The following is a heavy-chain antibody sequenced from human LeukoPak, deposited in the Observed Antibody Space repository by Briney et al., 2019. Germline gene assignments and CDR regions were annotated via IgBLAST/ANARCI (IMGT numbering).Heavy chain of an antibody. V-gene: IGHV6-1*01. CDR1: GDSVSSYDAT. CDR2: TYYRSKWYN. Sequence: SQTLSLTCAISGDSVSSYDATWNWIRQSPSRGLEWLGRTYYRSKWYNDYAVSVKSRITINPDTSKNQFSLQLKFVTPEDTAVYYCVRGGYSYGFDYFDNWGQGTLVTVSS. D-gene: IGHD5-18*01. J-gene: IGHJ4*02. CDR3: VRGGYSYGFDYFDN.